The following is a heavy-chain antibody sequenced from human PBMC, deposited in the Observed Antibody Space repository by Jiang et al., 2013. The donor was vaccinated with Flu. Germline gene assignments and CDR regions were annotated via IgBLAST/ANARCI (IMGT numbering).Heavy chain of an antibody. D-gene: IGHD1-26*01. CDR1: GFSLRTSEVA. CDR3: AHRRSGSFFDS. Sequence: KPTQTLTLTCTFSGFSLRTSEVAVGWIRQPPGKALEWLALIYWDNDKRYSPSLMSRLTITRDTSKNQVVLTMTDMDPVDTATYYCAHRRSGSFFDSWGQGTLVTVSS. V-gene: IGHV2-5*02. CDR2: IYWDNDK. J-gene: IGHJ4*02.